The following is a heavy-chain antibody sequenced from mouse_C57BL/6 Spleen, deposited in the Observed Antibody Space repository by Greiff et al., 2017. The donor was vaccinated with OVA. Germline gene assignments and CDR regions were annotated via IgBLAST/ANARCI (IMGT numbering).Heavy chain of an antibody. Sequence: DVKLVESGGGLVKPGGSLKLSCAASGFTFSSYAMSWVRQTPEKRLEWVATISAGGSYTYYPDNVKGRFTISRDNAKNNLYLQMSHLKSEDTAMYYCARDSHYGSSYDYVDYWGQGTTLTVSS. CDR1: GFTFSSYA. CDR3: ARDSHYGSSYDYVDY. J-gene: IGHJ2*01. CDR2: ISAGGSYT. V-gene: IGHV5-4*01. D-gene: IGHD1-1*01.